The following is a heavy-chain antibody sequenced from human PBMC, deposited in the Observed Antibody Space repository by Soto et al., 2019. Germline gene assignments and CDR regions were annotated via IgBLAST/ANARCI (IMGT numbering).Heavy chain of an antibody. CDR1: GYTFSVYY. V-gene: IGHV1-2*02. J-gene: IGHJ6*01. Sequence: ASLNVSCNASGYTFSVYYIHWLVQAPGQGLEWMGWINPNSGGTNYAQKFQGRGTVTRDTPTSTAYMELSRLTSDDTAVYYCARSLTEGYCTITGCYPSFLYGLGVWGDGTSVPVP. CDR2: INPNSGGT. CDR3: ARSLTEGYCTITGCYPSFLYGLGV. D-gene: IGHD2-2*01.